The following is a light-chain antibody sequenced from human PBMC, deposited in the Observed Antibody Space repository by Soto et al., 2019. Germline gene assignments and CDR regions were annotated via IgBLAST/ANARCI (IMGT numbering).Light chain of an antibody. CDR2: DVT. J-gene: IGLJ1*01. Sequence: QSALTQPRSVSGSPGQSVTISCTGTSSDVGGYNYVSWYQQYSGKAPKLLIFDVTERPSGIPDRFSGSKSGNTASLTISGLQDEDEADYYCCSYAGSSTYVFGTGTKLTVL. V-gene: IGLV2-11*01. CDR1: SSDVGGYNY. CDR3: CSYAGSSTYV.